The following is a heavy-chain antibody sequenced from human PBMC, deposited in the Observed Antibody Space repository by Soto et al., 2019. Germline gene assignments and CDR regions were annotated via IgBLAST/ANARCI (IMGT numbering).Heavy chain of an antibody. D-gene: IGHD2-21*02. J-gene: IGHJ5*02. CDR3: AREIVTAGGNNYFDP. Sequence: SETLSLTCGVSGGTVASSHWWSWVRQSPGRGLEWIGNVYHTGDTNFNPSLQSQVTFSVDKSNNQFSLRPTSVTAADTAVYFCAREIVTAGGNNYFDPWGPGTLVTVSS. CDR1: GGTVASSHW. CDR2: VYHTGDT. V-gene: IGHV4-4*02.